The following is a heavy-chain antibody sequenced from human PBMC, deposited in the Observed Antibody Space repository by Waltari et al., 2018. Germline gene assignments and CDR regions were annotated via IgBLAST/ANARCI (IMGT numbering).Heavy chain of an antibody. J-gene: IGHJ4*02. CDR1: GFTFSSYS. CDR2: ISSSSRTI. V-gene: IGHV3-48*02. Sequence: EVQLVESGGGLVQPGGSLRLSCAASGFTFSSYSLNWVRQAPGKGLEWVSYISSSSRTIYYADSVKGRFTISRDNAKNSLYLQMNSLRDEDTAVYYCARDLYGSWYADDYWGQGMLATVSS. D-gene: IGHD6-13*01. CDR3: ARDLYGSWYADDY.